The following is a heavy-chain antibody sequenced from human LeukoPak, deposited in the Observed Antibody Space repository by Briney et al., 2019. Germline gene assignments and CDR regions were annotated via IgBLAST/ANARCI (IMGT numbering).Heavy chain of an antibody. J-gene: IGHJ4*02. D-gene: IGHD2-2*01. Sequence: GASVKVSCKVSGYTFTNYGISWVRQAPGQGLEWMGWISAYSGNTNYAQKLQGRVTMTTDTSASTVYMELRSLRSDDTAVYFCARAHCSSTACYFDYWGQGTLVTVSS. V-gene: IGHV1-18*01. CDR1: GYTFTNYG. CDR2: ISAYSGNT. CDR3: ARAHCSSTACYFDY.